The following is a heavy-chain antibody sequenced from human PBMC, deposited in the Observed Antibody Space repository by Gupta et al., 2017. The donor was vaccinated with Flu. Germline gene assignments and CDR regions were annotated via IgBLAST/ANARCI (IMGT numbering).Heavy chain of an antibody. CDR3: TSKGPSSDFDY. D-gene: IGHD6-6*01. CDR1: GFTFGDYA. J-gene: IGHJ4*02. V-gene: IGHV3-49*04. CDR2: IRSKAYGGTT. Sequence: EVQLVESGGGLVQPGRSLRLSCTASGFTFGDYAMSWVRQAPGKGLEWVGFIRSKAYGGTTEYAASVKGRFTISRDDSKSIAYLQMNSLKTEDTAVYYCTSKGPSSDFDYWGQGTLVTVSS.